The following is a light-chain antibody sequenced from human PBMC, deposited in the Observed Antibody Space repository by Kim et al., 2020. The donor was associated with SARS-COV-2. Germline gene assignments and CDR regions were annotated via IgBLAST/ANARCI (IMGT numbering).Light chain of an antibody. CDR2: LKSDGRH. J-gene: IGLJ2*01. Sequence: GASVKLTGTLSSGHSNYAIAWHQQRPGKGPRFLMNLKSDGRHTKGDGIPDRFSGSSSGAERYLTISSLQSEDEADYYCQTWGTDVVFGGGTQLTVL. CDR1: SGHSNYA. CDR3: QTWGTDVV. V-gene: IGLV4-69*01.